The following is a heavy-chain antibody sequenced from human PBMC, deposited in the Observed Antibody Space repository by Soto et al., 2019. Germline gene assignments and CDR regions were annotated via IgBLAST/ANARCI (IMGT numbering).Heavy chain of an antibody. J-gene: IGHJ5*02. V-gene: IGHV3-7*01. CDR1: GFTFSSYW. CDR2: IKQDGSEK. CDR3: ARGRIAARRMYNWFDP. D-gene: IGHD6-6*01. Sequence: HPGGSLRLSCAASGFTFSSYWMSWVRQAPGKGLEWVANIKQDGSEKYYVDSVKGRFTISRDNAKNSLYLQMDSLRAEDTAVYYCARGRIAARRMYNWFDPWGQGTLVTVSS.